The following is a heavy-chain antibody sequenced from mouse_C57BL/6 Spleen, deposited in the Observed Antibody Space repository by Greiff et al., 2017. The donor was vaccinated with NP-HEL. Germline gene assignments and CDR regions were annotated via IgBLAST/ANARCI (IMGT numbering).Heavy chain of an antibody. CDR3: ASHPGTFYDLYSYAMDY. CDR2: INPNYGTT. V-gene: IGHV1-39*01. Sequence: LVESGPELVKPGASVKISCKASGYSFTDYNMNWVKQSNGKSLEWIGVINPNYGTTSYIQKFKGKATLTVDQSSSTAYMQLNSLTSEDSAVYYCASHPGTFYDLYSYAMDYWGQGTSVTVSS. J-gene: IGHJ4*01. CDR1: GYSFTDYN. D-gene: IGHD2-3*01.